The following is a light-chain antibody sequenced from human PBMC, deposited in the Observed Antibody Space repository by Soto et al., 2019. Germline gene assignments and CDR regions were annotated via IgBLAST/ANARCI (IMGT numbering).Light chain of an antibody. CDR1: SSDVGGYNY. Sequence: QSALTQSASVSGSPGQSITISCTGTSSDVGGYNYVSWYQQHPGKAPKLIIYDVSNRPSGVSTRFSGSKSGNTASLTISGRQAEDEADYYCSSYTRTNFWVFGAGTKLTVL. J-gene: IGLJ3*02. CDR2: DVS. CDR3: SSYTRTNFWV. V-gene: IGLV2-14*01.